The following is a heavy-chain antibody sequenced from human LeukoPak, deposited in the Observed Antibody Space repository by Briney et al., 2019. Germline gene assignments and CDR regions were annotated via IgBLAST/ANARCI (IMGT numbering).Heavy chain of an antibody. CDR1: GGSFSGYY. CDR2: VNHSGST. J-gene: IGHJ3*02. V-gene: IGHV4-34*01. CDR3: ARTGDAFDI. Sequence: SETLSLTCAVYGGSFSGYYWSWIRQPPGKGLEWIGEVNHSGSTNYNPSLKSRVTISVDTSKNQFSLKLSSVTAADTAVYYCARTGDAFDIWGQGTMVTVSS.